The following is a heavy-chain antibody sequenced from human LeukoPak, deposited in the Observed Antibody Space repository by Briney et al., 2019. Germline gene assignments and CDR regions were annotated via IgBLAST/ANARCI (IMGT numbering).Heavy chain of an antibody. CDR1: GGSMTGYY. D-gene: IGHD3-16*02. V-gene: IGHV4-59*08. Sequence: SETLSLTCTVSGGSMTGYYWSWIRQSPGKGLDWIGYIFYSGGTKYNRSLKSRVSVSVDTPKKQFSLRLRSVTAADTAVYYCARHASAGTYHNFFDVWGPGALLTVSS. J-gene: IGHJ5*02. CDR2: IFYSGGT. CDR3: ARHASAGTYHNFFDV.